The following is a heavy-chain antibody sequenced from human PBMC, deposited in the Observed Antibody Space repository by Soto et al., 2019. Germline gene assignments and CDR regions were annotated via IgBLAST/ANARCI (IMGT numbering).Heavy chain of an antibody. CDR1: GGSFSGYY. V-gene: IGHV4-34*01. CDR2: INHSGST. J-gene: IGHJ4*02. D-gene: IGHD6-19*01. Sequence: QVQLQQWGAGLLKPSETLSLTCAVYGGSFSGYYWSWIRQPPGKGLEWIGEINHSGSTNYNPSLKSRVTISVDTSKNQFFLKLSSVTAADTAVYYCARGRGRQWLVQYYFDYWGQGTLVTVPS. CDR3: ARGRGRQWLVQYYFDY.